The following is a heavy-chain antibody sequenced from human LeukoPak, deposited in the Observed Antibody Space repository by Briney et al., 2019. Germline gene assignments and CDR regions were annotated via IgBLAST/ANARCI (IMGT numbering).Heavy chain of an antibody. Sequence: GGSLRLSCAASGFTFSGYAMNWVRQAPGKGLEWVSLIFASGSTTKYADSVKGRFTISRDNSKNTLYLQMNSLRAEDTAVYYCAKTYRGYSYVGDFDYWGQGTLVTVSS. CDR2: IFASGSTT. CDR1: GFTFSGYA. CDR3: AKTYRGYSYVGDFDY. V-gene: IGHV3-23*05. J-gene: IGHJ4*02. D-gene: IGHD5-18*01.